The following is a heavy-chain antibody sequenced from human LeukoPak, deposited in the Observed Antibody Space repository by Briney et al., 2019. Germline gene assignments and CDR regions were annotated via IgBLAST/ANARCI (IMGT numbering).Heavy chain of an antibody. V-gene: IGHV1-46*01. CDR3: ASPDGV. CDR2: VRFGGGST. Sequence: GASVKVSCKASGGTFSSYAISWVRQAPGQGLDWVGMVRFGGGSTSYGPKFQGRVTMTWDSSTTTTYMELNSLTPEDTAVYFCASPDGVWGQGTMVTVSS. D-gene: IGHD1-14*01. J-gene: IGHJ3*01. CDR1: GGTFSSYA.